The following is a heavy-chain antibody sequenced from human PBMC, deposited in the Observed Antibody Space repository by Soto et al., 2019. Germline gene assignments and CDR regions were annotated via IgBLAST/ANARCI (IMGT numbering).Heavy chain of an antibody. CDR2: IYPGDSDT. J-gene: IGHJ4*02. CDR3: ARQNCTNGVCYNDY. Sequence: PGVSLKISCKGAGYSFTSYWIGWVLQMPGKGLEWMGIIYPGDSDTRYSPSFQGQVTISADKSISTAYLQWSSLKASDTAMYYCARQNCTNGVCYNDYWGQGTLVTVSS. CDR1: GYSFTSYW. D-gene: IGHD2-8*01. V-gene: IGHV5-51*01.